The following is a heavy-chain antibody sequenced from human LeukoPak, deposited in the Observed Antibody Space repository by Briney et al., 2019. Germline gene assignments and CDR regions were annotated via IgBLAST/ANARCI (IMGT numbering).Heavy chain of an antibody. D-gene: IGHD5-18*01. CDR3: ASAMATANFDY. CDR2: ISSTSSAI. J-gene: IGHJ4*02. CDR1: GFTFSSFS. V-gene: IGHV3-48*04. Sequence: GGSLRLSCAASGFTFSSFSMNWVRQAPGKGLEWLSYISSTSSAIYYADSLKGRFTISRDNAKNSLYLQMNSLRAEDTAVYYCASAMATANFDYWGQGTLVTVSS.